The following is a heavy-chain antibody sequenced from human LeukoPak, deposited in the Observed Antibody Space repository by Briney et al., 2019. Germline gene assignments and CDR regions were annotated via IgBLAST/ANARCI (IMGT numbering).Heavy chain of an antibody. CDR1: GGSFSGYY. V-gene: IGHV4-34*01. Sequence: SETLSLTCAVYGGSFSGYYWSWIRRPPGKGLEWIGEINHSGSTNYNPSLKSRVTISVATSKNQFSLKLSSVTAADTAVYYCARAEAVAGMGVDYGGQGTLVTVSS. CDR2: INHSGST. CDR3: ARAEAVAGMGVDY. D-gene: IGHD6-19*01. J-gene: IGHJ4*02.